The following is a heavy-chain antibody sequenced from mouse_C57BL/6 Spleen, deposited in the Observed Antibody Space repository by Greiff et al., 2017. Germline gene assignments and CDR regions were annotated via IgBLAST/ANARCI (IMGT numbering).Heavy chain of an antibody. J-gene: IGHJ2*01. CDR2: INPGSGGT. CDR1: GYAFTNYL. V-gene: IGHV1-54*01. CDR3: ARFQGYFDY. Sequence: VQLKQSGAELVRPGTSVKVSCKASGYAFTNYLIEWVKQRPGQGLEWIGVINPGSGGTNYNEKFKGKATLTADKSSSTAYMQLSSLTSEDSAVYFCARFQGYFDYWGQGTTLTVSS. D-gene: IGHD3-2*02.